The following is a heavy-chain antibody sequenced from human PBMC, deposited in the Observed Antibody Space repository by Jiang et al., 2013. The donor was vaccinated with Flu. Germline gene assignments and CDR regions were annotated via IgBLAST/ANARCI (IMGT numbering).Heavy chain of an antibody. Sequence: LEWLALIYWDDDKRYSPSLKSRLTITKDTSKNQVVLTMTNMDPVDTATYYCAHSGGDYALYWYFDVWGRGTLVTVSS. J-gene: IGHJ2*01. CDR2: IYWDDDK. V-gene: IGHV2-5*02. D-gene: IGHD4-17*01. CDR3: AHSGGDYALYWYFDV.